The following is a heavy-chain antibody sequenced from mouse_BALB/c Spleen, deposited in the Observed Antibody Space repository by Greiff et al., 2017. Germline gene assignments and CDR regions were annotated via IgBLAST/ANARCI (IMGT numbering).Heavy chain of an antibody. J-gene: IGHJ4*01. D-gene: IGHD1-2*01. Sequence: QVQLQQSGPGLVQPSQSLSITCTVSGFSLTSYGVHWVRQSPGKGLEWLGVIWSGGSTDYNAAFISRLSLSKDNSKSQVFFNMNSLKANDTAIYYCSRMTTATGYAMDYWGQGTSVTVSS. CDR3: SRMTTATGYAMDY. V-gene: IGHV2-2*02. CDR1: GFSLTSYG. CDR2: IWSGGST.